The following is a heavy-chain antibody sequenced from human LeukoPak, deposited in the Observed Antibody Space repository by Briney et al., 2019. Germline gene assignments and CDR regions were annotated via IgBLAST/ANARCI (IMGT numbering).Heavy chain of an antibody. Sequence: GGSLRLSCAASGFAVSSIYMSWVRQAPGKGLEWVSVIYSGGSTYYSDSVKGRFTISRDNSKNTLYLQMNSLRAEDTAVYYCARGRYDSSGYYIYDAFDMWGQGTMVTVSS. D-gene: IGHD3-22*01. CDR3: ARGRYDSSGYYIYDAFDM. CDR2: IYSGGST. V-gene: IGHV3-53*01. J-gene: IGHJ3*02. CDR1: GFAVSSIY.